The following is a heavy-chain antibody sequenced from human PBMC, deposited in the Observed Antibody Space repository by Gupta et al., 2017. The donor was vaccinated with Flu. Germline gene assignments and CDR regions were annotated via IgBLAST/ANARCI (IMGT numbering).Heavy chain of an antibody. V-gene: IGHV3-30*18. Sequence: RWVRQGAGMRVGGVASIADVGSKKDEADDVKGRFNIDRDKSKNTLFLEMNRMRAEETAVYFCAKDKADRKLVRFYYDRDVWGKGTTVTVSS. CDR2: IADVGSKK. D-gene: IGHD6-13*01. J-gene: IGHJ6*03. CDR3: AKDKADRKLVRFYYDRDV.